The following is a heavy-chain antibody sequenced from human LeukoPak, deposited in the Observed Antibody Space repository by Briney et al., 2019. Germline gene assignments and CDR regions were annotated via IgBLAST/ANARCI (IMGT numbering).Heavy chain of an antibody. CDR3: ARGSPTGYCSGGSCRRTYWFDP. CDR2: TYYSGST. V-gene: IGHV4-59*01. J-gene: IGHJ5*02. D-gene: IGHD2-15*01. CDR1: GGSISSYY. Sequence: SETLSLTCTVSGGSISSYYWSWIRQPPGKGLEWIGYTYYSGSTNYNPSLKSRVTISVDTSKNQFSLKLSSVTAADTAVYYCARGSPTGYCSGGSCRRTYWFDPWGQGTLVTVSS.